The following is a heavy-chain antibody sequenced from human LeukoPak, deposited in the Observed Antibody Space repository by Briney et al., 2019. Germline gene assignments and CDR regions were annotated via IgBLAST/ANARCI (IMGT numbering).Heavy chain of an antibody. V-gene: IGHV3-7*01. CDR2: IKEDGSEK. CDR3: AGSYGD. CDR1: GFSFSDYG. J-gene: IGHJ4*02. Sequence: PGGSLRLSCAGSGFSFSDYGMSWVRQPPGKGLEWVANIKEDGSEKYYVDSVKGRFIIFRDNAKNSLYLQMNSLRAEDTAVYYCAGSYGDWGQGTLVTVSS. D-gene: IGHD4/OR15-4a*01.